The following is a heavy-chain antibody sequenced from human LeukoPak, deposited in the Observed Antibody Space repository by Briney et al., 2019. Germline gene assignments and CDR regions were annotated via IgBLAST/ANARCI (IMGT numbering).Heavy chain of an antibody. CDR1: GYTFTTYG. CDR3: ARAVNSYGYHYYMDV. Sequence: ASVKVSCKSSGYTFTTYGFTWVRQAPGPPREWLGWISAYNGNTNYAQKPQRRVTMTTDAYTSTVYMELRSLRSDDTAVYYCARAVNSYGYHYYMDVWGKGTTVTVSS. V-gene: IGHV1-18*01. D-gene: IGHD5-18*01. CDR2: ISAYNGNT. J-gene: IGHJ6*03.